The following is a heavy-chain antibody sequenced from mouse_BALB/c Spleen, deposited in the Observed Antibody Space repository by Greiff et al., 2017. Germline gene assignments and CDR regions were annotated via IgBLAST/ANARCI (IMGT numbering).Heavy chain of an antibody. D-gene: IGHD1-1*02. CDR1: GFTFSSFG. CDR3: ARLGGPFDY. J-gene: IGHJ2*01. CDR2: ISSGSSTI. Sequence: EVKLMESGGGLVQPGGSRKLSCAASGFTFSSFGMHWVRQAPEKGLEWVAYISSGSSTIYYADTVKGRFTISRDNPKNTLFLQMTSLRSEDTAMYYCARLGGPFDYWGQGTTLTVSS. V-gene: IGHV5-17*02.